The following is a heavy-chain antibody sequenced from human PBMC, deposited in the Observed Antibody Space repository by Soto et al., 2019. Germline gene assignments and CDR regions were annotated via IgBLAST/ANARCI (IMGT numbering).Heavy chain of an antibody. Sequence: ASVRIYCKTSGYTYTSYYSNWLRQAKKKGLEWMGWMNPNSGNTGYAQKFQGRVTMTRNTSISTAYMELSSLRSEDTAVYYCARGEFLEWLHDTAYLGPEAPYYYYYMDVWGKGTTVTVSS. CDR1: GYTYTSYY. J-gene: IGHJ6*03. V-gene: IGHV1-8*01. CDR2: MNPNSGNT. D-gene: IGHD3-3*01. CDR3: ARGEFLEWLHDTAYLGPEAPYYYYYMDV.